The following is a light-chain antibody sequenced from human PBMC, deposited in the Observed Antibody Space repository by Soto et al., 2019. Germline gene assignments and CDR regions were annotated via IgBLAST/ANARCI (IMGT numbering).Light chain of an antibody. CDR2: DVN. Sequence: QSALTQPRSVSGSPGQSVTISCTGTSNDIGYYNYVFWYQQHPGKAPKLMIYDVNKRPSGVPDRFSGSKSGNAASLTIAGLHDEDEADYYCCSYAGLCTWVFGGGTKLTVL. CDR1: SNDIGYYNY. V-gene: IGLV2-11*01. CDR3: CSYAGLCTWV. J-gene: IGLJ3*02.